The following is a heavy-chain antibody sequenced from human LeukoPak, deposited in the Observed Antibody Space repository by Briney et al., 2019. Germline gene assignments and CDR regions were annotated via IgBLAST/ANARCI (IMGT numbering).Heavy chain of an antibody. CDR1: GFTFSNYG. J-gene: IGHJ4*02. D-gene: IGHD6-13*01. CDR2: ISGSGRNT. Sequence: PGGPLRLSCAASGFTFSNYGMSWVRQAPGKGLEWVSAISGSGRNTYFADFVKGRFTISRDNSKNTLYLQMNSLRAEDTAVYFCAKDALPRIAAAGTVVWGQGTLVTVSS. V-gene: IGHV3-23*01. CDR3: AKDALPRIAAAGTVV.